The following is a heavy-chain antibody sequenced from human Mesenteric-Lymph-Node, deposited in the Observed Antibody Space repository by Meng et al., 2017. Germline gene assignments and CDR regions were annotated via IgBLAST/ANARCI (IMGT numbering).Heavy chain of an antibody. CDR3: AREPLMTYYFDY. CDR1: GFIFNSYS. Sequence: GGSLRLSCAASGFIFNSYSMNWVRQAPGKGLEWVSSISSTSESIHSAASVRGRFTISRDNTKNSLFLQMNSLRAEDTAVYYCAREPLMTYYFDYWGQGTLVTVSS. D-gene: IGHD2-8*01. CDR2: ISSTSESI. J-gene: IGHJ4*02. V-gene: IGHV3-21*01.